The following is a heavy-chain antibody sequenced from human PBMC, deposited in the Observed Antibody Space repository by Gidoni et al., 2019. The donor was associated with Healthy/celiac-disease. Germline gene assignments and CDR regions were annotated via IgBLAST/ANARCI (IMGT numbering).Heavy chain of an antibody. V-gene: IGHV1-18*04. D-gene: IGHD6-13*01. CDR3: ARDKQSKQQLVQRIFDY. CDR2: ISAYNGNT. CDR1: RYTFTSYG. Sequence: HVQLVQSGAEVKKPGASVKVSCKASRYTFTSYGISWLRQAPGQGLEWMGWISAYNGNTNYAQKLQGRVTMTTDTSTSTAYMELRSLRSDDTAVYYCARDKQSKQQLVQRIFDYWGQGTLVTVSS. J-gene: IGHJ4*02.